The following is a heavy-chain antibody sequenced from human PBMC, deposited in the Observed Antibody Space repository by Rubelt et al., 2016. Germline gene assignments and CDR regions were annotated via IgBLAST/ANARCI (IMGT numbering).Heavy chain of an antibody. CDR3: ARDQPGGHWYFDL. CDR1: GYTFTDYY. Sequence: QVQLVQSGAEVKKPGASVKVSCTASGYTFTDYYMHWVRQAPGQGLEWIGIINPSGDTTNYAQKFQGRVTVTRDTSTSTVYMELKSLKAEDTAVYYCARDQPGGHWYFDLWGRGTLVTVSS. V-gene: IGHV1-46*01. D-gene: IGHD3-16*01. J-gene: IGHJ2*01. CDR2: INPSGDTT.